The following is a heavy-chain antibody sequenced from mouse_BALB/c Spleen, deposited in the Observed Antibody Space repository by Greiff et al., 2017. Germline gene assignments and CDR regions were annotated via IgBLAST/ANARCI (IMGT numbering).Heavy chain of an antibody. CDR3: ARGRVTNYFDY. CDR2: INPSTGYT. D-gene: IGHD2-12*01. Sequence: VQLQQSGAELAKPGASVTMSCKASGYTFTSYWMHWVKQRPGQGLEWIGYINPSTGYTEYNQKFKDKATLTADKSSSTAYMQLSSLTSEDSAVYYCARGRVTNYFDYWGQGTTLTVAS. J-gene: IGHJ2*01. V-gene: IGHV1-7*01. CDR1: GYTFTSYW.